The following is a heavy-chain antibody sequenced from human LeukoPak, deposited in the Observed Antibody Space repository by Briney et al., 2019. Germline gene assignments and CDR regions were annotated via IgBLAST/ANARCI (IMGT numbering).Heavy chain of an antibody. CDR1: GFSLSSNG. Sequence: GGSLRLSCVASGFSLSSNGMSWVRQAPGKGLDWVSGISDSGDNTHYADSVKGRFTISRDNSKNTLYLQMNSLRAEDTAVYYCAKPSWFGEYYFDYWGQGTLVTVSS. CDR2: ISDSGDNT. CDR3: AKPSWFGEYYFDY. J-gene: IGHJ4*02. D-gene: IGHD3-10*01. V-gene: IGHV3-23*01.